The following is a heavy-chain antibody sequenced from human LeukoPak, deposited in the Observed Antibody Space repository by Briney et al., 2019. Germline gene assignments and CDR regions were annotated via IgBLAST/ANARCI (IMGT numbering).Heavy chain of an antibody. J-gene: IGHJ6*02. V-gene: IGHV3-23*01. Sequence: EGSLRLSCTASGFAFGGYAMSWVRQAPGKGLEWVASISGGSEDTYYAGSVKGRFTISRDNSKSTLYLQMNSLRAEDTAVYYCARTIAQYSNSWLYFYYGLDVWGQGTRSPSP. CDR2: ISGGSEDT. CDR1: GFAFGGYA. CDR3: ARTIAQYSNSWLYFYYGLDV. D-gene: IGHD6-13*01.